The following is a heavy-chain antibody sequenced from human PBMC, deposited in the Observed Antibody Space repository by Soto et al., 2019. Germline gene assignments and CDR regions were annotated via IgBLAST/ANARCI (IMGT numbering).Heavy chain of an antibody. V-gene: IGHV4-30-4*01. Sequence: QVQLQESGPGLVKPSQTLSLTCTVSGGSISSGDYYWSWIRQPPGKGLEWIGYIYYSGSTYYNPSLKSRVTISVDTSKNQFSLKLSSVTAADTAVYYCARDRGGYAPEDGYFDYWGQGTLVTVSS. CDR3: ARDRGGYAPEDGYFDY. D-gene: IGHD5-12*01. CDR2: IYYSGST. CDR1: GGSISSGDYY. J-gene: IGHJ4*02.